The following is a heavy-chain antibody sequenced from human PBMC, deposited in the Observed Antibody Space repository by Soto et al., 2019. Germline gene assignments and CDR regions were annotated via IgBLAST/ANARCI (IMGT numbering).Heavy chain of an antibody. CDR3: APVGIETKTVDY. CDR2: IFYSGST. CDR1: GGSVSSNTYY. J-gene: IGHJ4*02. Sequence: QLQLQESGPGLVRPSETLSLTCFVSGGSVSSNTYYWAWIRQFPGKGLEWIGSIFYSGSTYYNPSLKSRITISIDRSKNQFSLKVTSVTAADTAVYYCAPVGIETKTVDYWGQGTLVTVSS. V-gene: IGHV4-39*01. D-gene: IGHD1-26*01.